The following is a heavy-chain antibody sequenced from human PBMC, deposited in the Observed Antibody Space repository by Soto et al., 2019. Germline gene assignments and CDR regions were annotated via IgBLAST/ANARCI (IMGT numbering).Heavy chain of an antibody. V-gene: IGHV4-31*03. CDR2: IYYSGST. J-gene: IGHJ6*02. Sequence: QVQLQESGPGLVKPSQTLSLTCTVSGGSISSGGYYWSWIRQHPGKGLERIGYIYYSGSTYYNPSLKSRVTISVDTSKNQFSLNLSSVTAADTAVYYCAKSEQLGLYYYYGMDVWGQGTTVTVSS. CDR1: GGSISSGGYY. CDR3: AKSEQLGLYYYYGMDV. D-gene: IGHD6-13*01.